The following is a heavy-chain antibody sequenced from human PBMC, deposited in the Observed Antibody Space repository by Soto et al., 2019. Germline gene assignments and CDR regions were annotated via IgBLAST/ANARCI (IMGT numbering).Heavy chain of an antibody. V-gene: IGHV1-24*01. Sequence: ASVKVSCKVSGYTLTELSMHWVRQAPGKGLEWMGGFDPEDGETIYAQKFQGRVTMTEDTSTDTAYMELSSLRSEDTAVYYCATVIKSFYYYYMDVWGKGTTVTVSS. D-gene: IGHD3-10*01. CDR2: FDPEDGET. J-gene: IGHJ6*03. CDR3: ATVIKSFYYYYMDV. CDR1: GYTLTELS.